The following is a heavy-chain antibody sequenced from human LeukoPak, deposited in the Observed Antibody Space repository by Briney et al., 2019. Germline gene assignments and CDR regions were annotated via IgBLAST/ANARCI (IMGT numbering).Heavy chain of an antibody. V-gene: IGHV4-4*07. Sequence: SETLSLTCTVSGGSISGNSWNWIRQPAWKGLEWIGRIYTSGSTNYNPSLKTRVTMSVDTSNNQFSLRVISVTAADTAVYYCARAATVTYSSNSYYYYYMDVWGKGTTVTVSS. CDR3: ARAATVTYSSNSYYYYYMDV. J-gene: IGHJ6*03. CDR2: IYTSGST. CDR1: GGSISGNS. D-gene: IGHD6-13*01.